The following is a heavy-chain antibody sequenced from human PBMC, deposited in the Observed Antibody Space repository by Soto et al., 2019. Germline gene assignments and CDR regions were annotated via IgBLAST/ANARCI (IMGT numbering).Heavy chain of an antibody. D-gene: IGHD6-13*01. CDR3: ARETIEADGTGYYYYGMDV. CDR1: GGSISSYY. V-gene: IGHV4-4*07. J-gene: IGHJ6*02. CDR2: IYTSGST. Sequence: SETLSLTCTVSGGSISSYYWSWIRQPAGKGLEWIGRIYTSGSTNYNPSLKSRVTMSVDTSKNQFSMKLRSVTAADKAVYYCARETIEADGTGYYYYGMDVWGQGTTVTVS.